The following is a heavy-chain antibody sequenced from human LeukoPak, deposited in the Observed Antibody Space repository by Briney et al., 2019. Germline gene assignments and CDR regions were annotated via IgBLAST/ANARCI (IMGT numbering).Heavy chain of an antibody. J-gene: IGHJ3*02. CDR2: IYTSGST. V-gene: IGHV4-4*09. Sequence: SETLSLTCTVSGSISSYYWSWIRQPPGKGLEWIGYIYTSGSTNYNPSLKSRVTISVDTSKNQFSLDLSSVTAADTAVYYCARQKGTRTSCLRKNASDIWGQGTMVTVSS. CDR1: GSISSYY. D-gene: IGHD2-2*01. CDR3: ARQKGTRTSCLRKNASDI.